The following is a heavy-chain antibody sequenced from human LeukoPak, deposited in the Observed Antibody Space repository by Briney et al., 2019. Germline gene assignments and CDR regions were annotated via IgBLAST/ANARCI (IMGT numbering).Heavy chain of an antibody. D-gene: IGHD1-26*01. CDR2: ISVSGGNT. CDR3: AKWGHSGSYYDY. Sequence: GGSLGLSCAASGFTFSNYAMSWVRQAPGKGLEWVSSISVSGGNTYHADSVKGRFTISRDNSKNTLDLQMNSLRAEDTAVYYCAKWGHSGSYYDYWGQGTLVTVSS. V-gene: IGHV3-23*01. CDR1: GFTFSNYA. J-gene: IGHJ4*02.